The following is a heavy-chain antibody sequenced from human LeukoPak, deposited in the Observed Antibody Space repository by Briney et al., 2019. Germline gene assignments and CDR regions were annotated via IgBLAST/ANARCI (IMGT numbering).Heavy chain of an antibody. CDR2: IKQDGSEK. D-gene: IGHD3-3*01. J-gene: IGHJ5*02. CDR3: ARDLTISVGPSWFDP. Sequence: GGSLRLSCAASGFTFSSYRMSRVRQAPGKGLEWVANIKQDGSEKYYVDSVKGRFTISRDDAKNSLYLQMNSLRAEDTAVYYCARDLTISVGPSWFDPWGQGTLVTVFS. V-gene: IGHV3-7*01. CDR1: GFTFSSYR.